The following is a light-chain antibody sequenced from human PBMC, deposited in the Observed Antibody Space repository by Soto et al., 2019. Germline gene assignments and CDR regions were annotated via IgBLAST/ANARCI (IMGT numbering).Light chain of an antibody. J-gene: IGKJ3*01. V-gene: IGKV1-5*03. CDR1: QSINNW. CDR2: EAF. Sequence: DIQMTQSPSTLSASVGDRVIITCRASQSINNWLAWYQQKAGKAPKLLIYEAFSLQSGVPSRFSGSGSGTEFTLTINSLQPDDFATYYCQQHNSPPFTFGPGTKVDIK. CDR3: QQHNSPPFT.